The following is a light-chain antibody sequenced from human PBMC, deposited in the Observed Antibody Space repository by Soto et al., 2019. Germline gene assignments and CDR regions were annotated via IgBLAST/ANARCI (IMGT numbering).Light chain of an antibody. CDR3: QRYDNWPLT. Sequence: EIVMTQSPATLSLSPGERATLSCRASQSVPLNYLAWYQQKPGQTPRVLIYHTSTRATGVPARFSGSGSGTKFSLTINSLQSEDSAVYYCQRYDNWPLTFGGGTKVDIK. J-gene: IGKJ4*01. CDR2: HTS. CDR1: QSVPLNY. V-gene: IGKV3-15*01.